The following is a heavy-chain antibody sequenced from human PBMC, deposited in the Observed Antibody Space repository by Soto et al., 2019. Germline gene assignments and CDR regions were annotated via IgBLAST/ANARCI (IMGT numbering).Heavy chain of an antibody. J-gene: IGHJ4*02. V-gene: IGHV5-51*01. CDR3: ARPTPLLYYDFWSGYNGPFDY. CDR2: IYPGDSDT. D-gene: IGHD3-3*01. CDR1: GYSFTSYW. Sequence: PGESLKISCKGSGYSFTSYWIGWVRQMPGKGLEWMGIIYPGDSDTRYSPSFQGQVTISADKSISTAYLQWSSLKASDTAMYYCARPTPLLYYDFWSGYNGPFDYWGQGTLVTV.